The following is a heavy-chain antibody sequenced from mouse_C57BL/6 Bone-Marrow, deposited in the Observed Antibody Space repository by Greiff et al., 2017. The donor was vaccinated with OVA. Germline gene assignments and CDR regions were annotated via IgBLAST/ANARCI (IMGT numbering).Heavy chain of an antibody. CDR2: INPYNGGT. D-gene: IGHD1-1*01. J-gene: IGHJ2*01. CDR1: GYTFTDYY. Sequence: DVKLQESGPVLVKPGASVKMSCKASGYTFTDYYMNWVKQSHGKSLEWIGVINPYNGGTSYNQKFKGKATLTVDKSSSTAYMELNSLTSEDSAVYYCARRSITTVVATRGGFDYWGQGTTLTVSS. V-gene: IGHV1-19*01. CDR3: ARRSITTVVATRGGFDY.